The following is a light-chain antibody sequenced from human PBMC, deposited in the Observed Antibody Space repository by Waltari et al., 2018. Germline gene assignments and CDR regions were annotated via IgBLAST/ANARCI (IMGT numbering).Light chain of an antibody. CDR1: DGSIGDHF. CDR2: DDD. CDR3: QSQDSSLLKV. V-gene: IGLV6-57*03. J-gene: IGLJ3*02. Sequence: NFMLTQPHSVSESPGKTITISCTRSDGSIGDHFVQWYQQRPGRAPALVIYDDDQRPSGVPHRFSGSVDRSSNSASLTISGLRLDDEADYHCQSQDSSLLKVFGGGTKLTVL.